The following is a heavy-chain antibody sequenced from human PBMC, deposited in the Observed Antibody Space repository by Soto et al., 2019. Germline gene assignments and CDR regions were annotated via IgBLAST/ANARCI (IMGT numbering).Heavy chain of an antibody. D-gene: IGHD3-10*01. J-gene: IGHJ5*02. CDR3: ARGAGYYGSGSYTYNWFDP. Sequence: QVQLVQSGAEVKKPGSSVKVSCKASGGTFSSYAISWVRQAPGQGLEWMGGIIPIFGTANYAQKFQGRVTITADKSTSTAYMELSSLRSEDTAVYYCARGAGYYGSGSYTYNWFDPWGQGTLVTVSS. CDR2: IIPIFGTA. CDR1: GGTFSSYA. V-gene: IGHV1-69*06.